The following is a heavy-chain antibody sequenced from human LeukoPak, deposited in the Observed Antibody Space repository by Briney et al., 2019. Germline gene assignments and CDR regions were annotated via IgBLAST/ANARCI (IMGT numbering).Heavy chain of an antibody. CDR2: IYYSGST. V-gene: IGHV4-59*01. Sequence: SETLSLTCTVSGGSISSYYWSWIRQPPGKGLEWLGYIYYSGSTNYNPSLKSRVTISVDTSKNQFSLKLSSVTAADTAVYYCARGGAAAAGTPFDFDYWGQGTLVTVSS. J-gene: IGHJ4*02. CDR3: ARGGAAAAGTPFDFDY. D-gene: IGHD6-13*01. CDR1: GGSISSYY.